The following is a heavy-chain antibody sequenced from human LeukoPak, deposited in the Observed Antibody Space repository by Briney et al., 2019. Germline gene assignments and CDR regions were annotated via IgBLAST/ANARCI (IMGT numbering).Heavy chain of an antibody. D-gene: IGHD2-2*01. CDR3: ARAPDIVVVPAAASTYYYYYMGV. CDR2: IKQDGSEK. J-gene: IGHJ6*03. CDR1: GFTFSSYS. Sequence: GGSLRLSCAASGFTFSSYSMDWVRQAPGKGLEWVANIKQDGSEKYYVDSVKGRFTISRDNAKNSLYLQMNSLRAEDTAVYYCARAPDIVVVPAAASTYYYYYMGVWGKGTTVTVSS. V-gene: IGHV3-7*01.